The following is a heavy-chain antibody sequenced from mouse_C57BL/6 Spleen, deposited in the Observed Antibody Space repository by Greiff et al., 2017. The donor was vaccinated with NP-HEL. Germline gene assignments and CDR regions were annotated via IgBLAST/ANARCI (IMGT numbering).Heavy chain of an antibody. Sequence: VQLQESGPELVKPGASVKISCKASGYAFSSSWMNWVKQRPGKGLEWIGRIYPGDGDTNYNGKFKGKATLTADKSSSTAYMQLSSLTSEDSAVDVCASGGYYGSGGYFDVWGTGTTVTVSS. V-gene: IGHV1-82*01. CDR3: ASGGYYGSGGYFDV. CDR2: IYPGDGDT. CDR1: GYAFSSSW. J-gene: IGHJ1*03. D-gene: IGHD1-1*01.